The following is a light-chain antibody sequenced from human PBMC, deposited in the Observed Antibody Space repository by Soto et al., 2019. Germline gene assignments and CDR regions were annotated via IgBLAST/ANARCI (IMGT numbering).Light chain of an antibody. V-gene: IGKV3-20*01. CDR1: QSVSSSY. J-gene: IGKJ4*01. CDR3: QQYGSSLSLT. CDR2: GAS. Sequence: EIVLTLSPGTLSLSPGERATLSCRASQSVSSSYLAWYQQKPGQAPRLLIYGASSRATGIPDRFSGSGSGTDFTLTISRLEPEDFAVYYCQQYGSSLSLTFGGGTKVDIK.